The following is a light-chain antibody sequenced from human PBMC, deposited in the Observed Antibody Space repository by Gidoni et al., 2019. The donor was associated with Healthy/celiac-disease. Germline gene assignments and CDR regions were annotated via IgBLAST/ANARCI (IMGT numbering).Light chain of an antibody. CDR1: RSISNW. Sequence: DIQMTQSPSTLSASVGDRVTITCRASRSISNWLTWHQHKPGKAPKLLIYKSSILEAGVPSRFSGSGSEREFTLTISSLQPDECATYYCQEFSAFSWTFGQGTRVEMK. V-gene: IGKV1-5*03. J-gene: IGKJ1*01. CDR2: KSS. CDR3: QEFSAFSWT.